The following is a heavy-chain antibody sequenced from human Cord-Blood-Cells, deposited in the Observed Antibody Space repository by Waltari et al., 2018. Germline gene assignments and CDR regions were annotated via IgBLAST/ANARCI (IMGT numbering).Heavy chain of an antibody. V-gene: IGHV4-31*03. CDR3: ARAVGFLEWLFDY. CDR1: GGSISSGGYY. Sequence: QVQLQESGPGLVKPSQTLSLTCTVSGGSISSGGYYWSWIRQHPGKGLEWIVYIYYSGSTYSNPSLKSRVTISVDTSKNQFSLKLSSVTAADTAVYYCARAVGFLEWLFDYWGQGTLVTVSS. CDR2: IYYSGST. D-gene: IGHD3-3*01. J-gene: IGHJ4*02.